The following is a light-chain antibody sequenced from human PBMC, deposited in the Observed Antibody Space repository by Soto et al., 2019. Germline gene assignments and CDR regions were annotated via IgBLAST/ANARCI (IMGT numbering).Light chain of an antibody. CDR1: QDINRW. CDR2: DAS. V-gene: IGKV1D-16*01. Sequence: DIPMTQSPSSLSASVGDRVTITCRASQDINRWLAWYQQKPEKAPKCLIYDASSLQSGIPSRFSGGGSGTYFALTINGLQPEDFATYYCQQYNSYPPTFGGGTNVEI. CDR3: QQYNSYPPT. J-gene: IGKJ4*01.